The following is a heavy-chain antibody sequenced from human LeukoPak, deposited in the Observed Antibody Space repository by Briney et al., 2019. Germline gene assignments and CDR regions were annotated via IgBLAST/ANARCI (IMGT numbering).Heavy chain of an antibody. V-gene: IGHV3-23*01. CDR3: AKDTTAARDP. J-gene: IGHJ5*02. D-gene: IGHD6-13*01. Sequence: GGSLRLSCAASGFTVSSNYMSWVRQAPGKGLEWVSAISGSGGSTYYADSVKGRFTISRDNSKNTLYLQMNSLRAEDTAVYYCAKDTTAARDPWGQGTLVTVSS. CDR2: ISGSGGST. CDR1: GFTVSSNY.